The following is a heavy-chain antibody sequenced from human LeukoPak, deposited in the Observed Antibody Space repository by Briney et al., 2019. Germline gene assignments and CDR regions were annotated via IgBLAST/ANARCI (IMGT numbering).Heavy chain of an antibody. V-gene: IGHV1-2*02. CDR2: INPNSGGT. CDR3: ARVSSSWYYFDY. D-gene: IGHD6-13*01. CDR1: GYTFTSYG. J-gene: IGHJ4*02. Sequence: VSVKVSCKASGYTFTSYGISWVRQAPGQGLEWMGWINPNSGGTNYAQKFQGRVTMTRDTSISTAYMELSRLRSDDTAVYYCARVSSSWYYFDYWGQGTLVTVSS.